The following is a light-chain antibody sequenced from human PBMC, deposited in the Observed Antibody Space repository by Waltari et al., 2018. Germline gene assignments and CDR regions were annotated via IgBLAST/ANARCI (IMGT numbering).Light chain of an antibody. CDR1: SSGVGSYNL. J-gene: IGLJ3*02. Sequence: QSALTQPAPVSGSPGQTITLSCTGISSGVGSYNLVSWYQQHPGKATKLMMYEVSKRPSGVSNRFAGSKSRNTASLTLPGLQAEDEADYYCCSSTSTHARLFGGGTKLTVL. CDR2: EVS. V-gene: IGLV2-23*02. CDR3: CSSTSTHARL.